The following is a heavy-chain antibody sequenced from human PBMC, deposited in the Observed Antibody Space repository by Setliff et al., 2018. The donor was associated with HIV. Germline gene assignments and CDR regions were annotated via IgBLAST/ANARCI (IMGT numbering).Heavy chain of an antibody. CDR3: ARLYYYNSSDSSPPYAFDI. CDR1: GGSISSSNYY. CDR2: IYYSGST. Sequence: SETLSFTCTVSGGSISSSNYYWGWIRQPPGKGLEWIGSIYYSGSTYYNPSLKSRVTMSVDTSKNQFSLKLSPVTAADTAVYYCARLYYYNSSDSSPPYAFDIWGQGTMVTVSS. D-gene: IGHD3-22*01. J-gene: IGHJ3*02. V-gene: IGHV4-39*01.